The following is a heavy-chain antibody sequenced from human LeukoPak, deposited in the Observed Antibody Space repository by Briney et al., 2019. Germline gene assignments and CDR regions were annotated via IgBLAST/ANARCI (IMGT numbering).Heavy chain of an antibody. CDR3: VRESRDAFHI. Sequence: GGSLAVSCAASGITFSSYGMHWVRQAPGKGLEWVAVIWYDGSDKYYVDSVKGRFTISRDNSKNTLYLQMNSLRAEDTAFYYRVRESRDAFHIWPQETMVTVSS. CDR2: IWYDGSDK. J-gene: IGHJ3*02. V-gene: IGHV3-33*01. CDR1: GITFSSYG.